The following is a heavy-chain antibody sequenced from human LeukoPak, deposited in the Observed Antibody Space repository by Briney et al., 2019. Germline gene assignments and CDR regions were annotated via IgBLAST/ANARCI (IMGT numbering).Heavy chain of an antibody. V-gene: IGHV6-1*01. CDR1: GDSVSSNSAA. Sequence: SQTLSLTCAISGDSVSSNSAAWNWIRQSPSRGLEWLGRTYYRSKWYNDYAVSVKSRITINPDTSKNQFSLQLNSVAPEDTAVYYCARADYYGSGSYSNFDYWGQGTLVTVSS. CDR2: TYYRSKWYN. D-gene: IGHD3-10*01. J-gene: IGHJ4*02. CDR3: ARADYYGSGSYSNFDY.